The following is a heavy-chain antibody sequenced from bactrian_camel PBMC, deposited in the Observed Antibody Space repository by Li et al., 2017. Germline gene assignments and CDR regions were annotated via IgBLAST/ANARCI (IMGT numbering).Heavy chain of an antibody. Sequence: VQLVESGGGSVESGGSLTLSCAFSGVTFSSYCLGWFRQAPGKEREGVAATGNDGSISYADSVKGRFTISQDNGKKILTLQMNNLKPEDTAMYYCAAVQKEGQFQCRYTVVAGTRFNNWGQGTQVTVS. D-gene: IGHD6*01. CDR2: TGNDGSI. CDR3: AAVQKEGQFQCRYTVVAGTRFNN. J-gene: IGHJ4*01. CDR1: GVTFSSYC. V-gene: IGHV3S55*01.